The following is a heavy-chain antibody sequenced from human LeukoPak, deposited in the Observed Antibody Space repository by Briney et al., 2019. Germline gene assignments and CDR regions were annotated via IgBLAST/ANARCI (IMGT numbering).Heavy chain of an antibody. CDR2: IYYSGSA. CDR1: GGSVSSGSYY. V-gene: IGHV4-61*01. J-gene: IGHJ5*02. CDR3: ARGFGDWGLSWFDP. D-gene: IGHD3-10*01. Sequence: SETLSLTCTVSGGSVSSGSYYWSWIRQPPGKGLEWIGYIYYSGSAKYNPSLKSRVTISVDTSKNQFSLKLTSVTAADTAVSYCARGFGDWGLSWFDPWGQGTLVTVSS.